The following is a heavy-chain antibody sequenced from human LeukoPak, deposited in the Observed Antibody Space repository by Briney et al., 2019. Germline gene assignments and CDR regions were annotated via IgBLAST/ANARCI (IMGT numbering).Heavy chain of an antibody. CDR2: INPNSGGT. CDR1: GYTFTGYY. J-gene: IGHJ4*02. CDR3: ARDFLYNSGWEPTFDY. Sequence: GASVKVSCKASGYTFTGYYMHWVRQAPGQGLEWMGWINPNSGGTNYAQKFQGRVTMTRDTSISTAYMELSRLRSDDTAVYYCARDFLYNSGWEPTFDYWGQGTLVTVSS. D-gene: IGHD6-19*01. V-gene: IGHV1-2*02.